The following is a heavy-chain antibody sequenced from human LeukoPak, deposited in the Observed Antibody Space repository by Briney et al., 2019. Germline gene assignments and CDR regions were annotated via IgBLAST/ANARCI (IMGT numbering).Heavy chain of an antibody. CDR2: IYTSGST. D-gene: IGHD3-9*01. CDR1: GGSISSYY. V-gene: IGHV4-4*07. J-gene: IGHJ3*02. Sequence: PSETLSLTCTVSGGSISSYYWSWIRQPAGKGLEWIVRIYTSGSTNYNPSLKSRVTMSVDTSKNQFSLKLSSVTAADTAVYYCATQDYDILTGYPEALYAFDIWGQGTMVTVSS. CDR3: ATQDYDILTGYPEALYAFDI.